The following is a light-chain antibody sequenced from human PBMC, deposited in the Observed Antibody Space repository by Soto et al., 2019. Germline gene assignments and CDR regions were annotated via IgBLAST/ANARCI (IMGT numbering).Light chain of an antibody. CDR3: QQYGSSTWT. CDR2: GAS. CDR1: QSVSSSY. Sequence: EIVLTQSPGTLSLSPGERATLSCRASQSVSSSYLAWYQQKPGQAPRLLIYGASSRATGIPDRFSGSGTRTDFSLTISRLEPEYIAVYYCQQYGSSTWTFGQGTKVDIK. V-gene: IGKV3-20*01. J-gene: IGKJ1*01.